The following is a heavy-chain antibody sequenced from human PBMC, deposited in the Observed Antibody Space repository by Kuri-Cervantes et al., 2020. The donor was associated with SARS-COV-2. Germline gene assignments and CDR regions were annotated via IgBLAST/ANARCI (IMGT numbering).Heavy chain of an antibody. Sequence: GESLKISCAASGFTFSSYWMHWVRQAPGKGLVWVSRINSDGSSTSYADSVKGRFTISRDNSKNTLYLQMNSLRAEDTAVYYCAKDPITMIVVVIPEYFQHWGQGTLVTVSS. J-gene: IGHJ1*01. V-gene: IGHV3-74*01. CDR1: GFTFSSYW. D-gene: IGHD3-22*01. CDR2: INSDGSST. CDR3: AKDPITMIVVVIPEYFQH.